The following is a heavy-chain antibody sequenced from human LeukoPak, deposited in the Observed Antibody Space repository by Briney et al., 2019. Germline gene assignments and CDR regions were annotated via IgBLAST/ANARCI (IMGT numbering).Heavy chain of an antibody. CDR2: INANSGGT. D-gene: IGHD6-13*01. V-gene: IGHV1-2*02. Sequence: ASVKVSCKASGYTFADYYMHWVRQAPGQGLEWMGWINANSGGTNYAQKFQGRVTMTRDTSISTAYMELSRLRSDDTAVYYCARSSSSSPGYWGQGTLVTVSS. CDR3: ARSSSSSPGY. J-gene: IGHJ4*02. CDR1: GYTFADYY.